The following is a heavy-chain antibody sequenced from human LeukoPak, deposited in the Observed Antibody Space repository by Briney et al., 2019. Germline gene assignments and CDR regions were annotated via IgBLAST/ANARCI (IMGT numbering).Heavy chain of an antibody. CDR2: ISSSSSTI. V-gene: IGHV3-48*01. CDR3: ASRSQMANISSRDY. J-gene: IGHJ4*02. CDR1: GFTFSSYS. D-gene: IGHD5-24*01. Sequence: GGTLRLSCAASGFTFSSYSMNWVRQAPGKGLEWVSYISSSSSTIYYADSVKGRFTISRDNAKNSLYLQMNSLRAEDTAVYYCASRSQMANISSRDYWGQGTLVTVSS.